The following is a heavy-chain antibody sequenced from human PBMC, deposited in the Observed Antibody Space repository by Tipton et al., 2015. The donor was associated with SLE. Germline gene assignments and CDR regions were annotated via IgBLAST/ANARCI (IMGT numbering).Heavy chain of an antibody. CDR2: ISWNSGSI. CDR1: GFTFDDYA. V-gene: IGHV3-9*01. J-gene: IGHJ5*02. Sequence: SLRLSCAASGFTFDDYAMHWVRQAPGKGLEWVSGISWNSGSIGYADSVKGRFTISRDNAKNSLYLQMNSLRAEDTAVYYCARGLKFDPWGQGTLVTVSS. CDR3: ARGLKFDP.